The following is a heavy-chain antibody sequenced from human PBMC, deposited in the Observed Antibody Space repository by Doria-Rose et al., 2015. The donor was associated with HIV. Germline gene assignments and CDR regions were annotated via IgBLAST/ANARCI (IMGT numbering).Heavy chain of an antibody. CDR1: GGSFSGYY. D-gene: IGHD1-1*01. CDR3: ARGLLRGGWNDVDYYYGMDV. V-gene: IGHV4-34*01. Sequence: QVQLQQWDAGLVKPSETLSLTCAVFGGSFSGYYWSWIRQPPGKWLEWIGEINHSGSTNYKTSLKSRVTISLDTSKNLFSLKLSSVTAVDTAVYYCARGLLRGGWNDVDYYYGMDVWGQGTTVTVSS. CDR2: INHSGST. J-gene: IGHJ6*02.